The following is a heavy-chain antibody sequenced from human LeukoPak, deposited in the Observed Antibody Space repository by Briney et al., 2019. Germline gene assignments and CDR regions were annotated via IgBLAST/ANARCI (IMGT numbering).Heavy chain of an antibody. Sequence: GASVKDSCKASGGTFSSYAISWVRQAPGQGLEWMGGIIPIFGTANYAQKFQGRVTITTDESTSTAYMELSILRSEDTAVYYCASTRFLEWLGYYYMDVWGKGTTVTVSS. J-gene: IGHJ6*03. CDR2: IIPIFGTA. CDR1: GGTFSSYA. D-gene: IGHD3-3*01. V-gene: IGHV1-69*05. CDR3: ASTRFLEWLGYYYMDV.